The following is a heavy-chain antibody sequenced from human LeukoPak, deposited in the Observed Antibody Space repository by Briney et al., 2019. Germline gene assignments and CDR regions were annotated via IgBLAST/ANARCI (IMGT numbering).Heavy chain of an antibody. J-gene: IGHJ6*02. CDR2: TYYRSKWYN. V-gene: IGHV6-1*01. D-gene: IGHD6-13*01. Sequence: SQTLSLTCDISGDSVSSNSAAWNWIRQSPSRGLEWLGRTYYRSKWYNDYAVSVKSRITINPDTSKNQFSLQLNSVTPEDTAVYYCARDRIAAAGTRPYYYYYGMDVWGQGTTVTVSS. CDR1: GDSVSSNSAA. CDR3: ARDRIAAAGTRPYYYYYGMDV.